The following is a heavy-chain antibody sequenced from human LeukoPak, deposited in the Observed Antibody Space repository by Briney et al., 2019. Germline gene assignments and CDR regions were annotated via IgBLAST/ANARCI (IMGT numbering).Heavy chain of an antibody. Sequence: GGSLRLSCAASGFIFSSYGIHWVRQAPGKGLEWVAVIWYDGSKKYYADSVKGRFTVSRDNSKNTLYLQMNSLRAEDTAVYYCAKDLTTLAAAGAPFDYWGQGTLVTVSS. J-gene: IGHJ4*02. CDR2: IWYDGSKK. D-gene: IGHD6-13*01. CDR3: AKDLTTLAAAGAPFDY. CDR1: GFIFSSYG. V-gene: IGHV3-30*02.